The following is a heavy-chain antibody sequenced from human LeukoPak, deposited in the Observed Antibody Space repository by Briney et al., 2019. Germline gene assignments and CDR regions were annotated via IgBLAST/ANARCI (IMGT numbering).Heavy chain of an antibody. Sequence: SVKVSCKASGGTFSSYAISWVRQAPGQGLEWMGGIIPIFGTANYAQKFQGRATITRDTSASTAYMELSSLRSEDMAVYYCAREKRGYSGSYDYWGQGTLVTASS. CDR1: GGTFSSYA. V-gene: IGHV1-69*05. D-gene: IGHD1-26*01. CDR2: IIPIFGTA. CDR3: AREKRGYSGSYDY. J-gene: IGHJ4*02.